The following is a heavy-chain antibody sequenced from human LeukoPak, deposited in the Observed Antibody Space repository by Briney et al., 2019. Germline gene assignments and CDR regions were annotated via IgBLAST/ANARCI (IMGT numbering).Heavy chain of an antibody. CDR1: GGAISSYY. Sequence: PSETLSLTCTVSGGAISSYYWSWIRQPAGKGLEWIGRIYTSGSTNYNPSLKSRVTMSVDTSKSQFSLKLSSVTAADTAVYYCARDPQAVAGRRSYYYYYMDVWGKGTTVTVSS. D-gene: IGHD6-19*01. V-gene: IGHV4-4*07. CDR3: ARDPQAVAGRRSYYYYYMDV. J-gene: IGHJ6*03. CDR2: IYTSGST.